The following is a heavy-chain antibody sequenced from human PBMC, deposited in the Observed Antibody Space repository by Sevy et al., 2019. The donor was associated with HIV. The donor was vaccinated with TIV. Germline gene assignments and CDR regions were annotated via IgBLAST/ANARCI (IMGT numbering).Heavy chain of an antibody. CDR1: GFSFSWYW. Sequence: GGSLRLSCAASGFSFSWYWMSWVRQTPEKGLEWVANIKQDGSEKNYVDSVKGRFTISRDNAKNSLYLQMNSLRAEDTAVYYCAKLPFTHAGGPDFDYWGQGTLVTVSS. J-gene: IGHJ4*02. CDR2: IKQDGSEK. D-gene: IGHD1-7*01. CDR3: AKLPFTHAGGPDFDY. V-gene: IGHV3-7*03.